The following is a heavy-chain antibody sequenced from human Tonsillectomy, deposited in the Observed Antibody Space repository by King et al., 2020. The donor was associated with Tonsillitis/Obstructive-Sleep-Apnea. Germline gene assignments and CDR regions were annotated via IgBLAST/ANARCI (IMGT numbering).Heavy chain of an antibody. J-gene: IGHJ4*02. V-gene: IGHV4-31*03. CDR2: ISSGGSA. D-gene: IGHD4-11*01. Sequence: VQLQESGPGLVKPSQTLSVTCTVSGGSISSGTYYWGWIRQHPGKGPEWLGCISSGGSAYYNPSLKSRLTISLETSKNQFSLRLNSVTAADTAIYYCARSTEYSKYETFWGQGTLVTVS. CDR3: ARSTEYSKYETF. CDR1: GGSISSGTYY.